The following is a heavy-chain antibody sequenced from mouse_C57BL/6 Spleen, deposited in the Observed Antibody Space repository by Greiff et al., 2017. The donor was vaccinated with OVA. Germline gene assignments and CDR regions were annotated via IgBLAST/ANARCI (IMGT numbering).Heavy chain of an antibody. D-gene: IGHD1-1*01. Sequence: EVKVVESEGGLVQPGSSMKLSCTASGFTFSDYYMAWVRQVPEKGLEWVANINYDGSSTYYLDSLKSRFIISRDNAKNILYLQMSSLKSEDTATYYCAREGDDYGFDYWGQGTTLTVSS. V-gene: IGHV5-16*01. CDR1: GFTFSDYY. CDR3: AREGDDYGFDY. J-gene: IGHJ2*01. CDR2: INYDGSST.